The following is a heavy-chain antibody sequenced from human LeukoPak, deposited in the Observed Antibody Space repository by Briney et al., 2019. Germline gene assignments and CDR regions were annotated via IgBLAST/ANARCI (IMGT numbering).Heavy chain of an antibody. CDR3: AREYSGSYFGTFDY. CDR2: ISAYNGNT. CDR1: GYTFTSYG. Sequence: ASVKVSCKASGYTFTSYGISWVRQAPGQGLEWMGWISAYNGNTNYAQKLQGRVTMTTDTSTSTAYMELRSLRSDDTAVYYCAREYSGSYFGTFDYWGQGTLVTVSS. D-gene: IGHD1-26*01. J-gene: IGHJ4*02. V-gene: IGHV1-18*01.